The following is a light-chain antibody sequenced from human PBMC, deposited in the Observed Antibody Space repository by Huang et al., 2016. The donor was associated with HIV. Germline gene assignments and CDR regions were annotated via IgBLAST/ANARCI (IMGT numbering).Light chain of an antibody. CDR2: RSS. J-gene: IGKJ2*01. CDR1: QNISNW. Sequence: DIQMTQSPSTLSTSVGDRVNITCRASQNISNWLAWYQLRPGQAPKLLIYRSSTLGTGVASRFSGSGSGTDFTLSISSLQPDDFAGYYCQHYSTHLYTFGQGTKL. CDR3: QHYSTHLYT. V-gene: IGKV1-5*03.